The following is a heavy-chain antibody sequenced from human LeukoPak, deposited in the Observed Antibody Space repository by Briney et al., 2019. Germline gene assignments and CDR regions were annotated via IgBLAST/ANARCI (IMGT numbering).Heavy chain of an antibody. V-gene: IGHV5-51*01. CDR3: ARSIVPAAIRGDDAFDI. D-gene: IGHD2-2*01. J-gene: IGHJ3*02. CDR1: GYSFTSYW. Sequence: GESLKISCKGSGYSFTSYWIGWVRQMPGKGLEWMGIIYPGDSDTRYSPSFQGQVTISADKSISTAYLQWSSLKASDTAMYYCARSIVPAAIRGDDAFDIWGQGTTVTVSS. CDR2: IYPGDSDT.